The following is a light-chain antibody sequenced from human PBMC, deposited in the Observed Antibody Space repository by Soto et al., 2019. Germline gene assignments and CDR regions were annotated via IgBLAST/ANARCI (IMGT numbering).Light chain of an antibody. CDR2: DDN. V-gene: IGLV6-57*04. CDR3: QSDDITWV. Sequence: NFMLTQPQSVSESPGKTVTISCTRSSGSIASNHVQWFQQRPGSAPSSVIYDDNRRPSGVPDRFSGSIDRSSDSASLTISGLKTEDEADYYCQSDDITWVFGGGTKLTVL. CDR1: SGSIASNH. J-gene: IGLJ3*02.